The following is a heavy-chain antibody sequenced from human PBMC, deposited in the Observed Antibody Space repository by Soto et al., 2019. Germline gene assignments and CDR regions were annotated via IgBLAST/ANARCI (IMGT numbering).Heavy chain of an antibody. CDR1: GYTFTSYA. D-gene: IGHD1-20*01. J-gene: IGHJ4*02. V-gene: IGHV1-3*01. CDR3: ARSITGTTTPFDY. CDR2: INAGNGNT. Sequence: ASVKASCKASGYTFTSYAMHWVRQAPGQRLEWMGWINAGNGNTKYSQKFQGRVTITRDTSASTAYMELSSLRSEDTAVYYCARSITGTTTPFDYWGQGTLVTVSS.